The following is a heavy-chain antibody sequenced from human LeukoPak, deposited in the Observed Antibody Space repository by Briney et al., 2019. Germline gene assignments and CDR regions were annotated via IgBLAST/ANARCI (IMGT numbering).Heavy chain of an antibody. CDR1: GGSISSSSYY. CDR3: ARGRSFYYDSSGYWPFGY. D-gene: IGHD3-22*01. Sequence: SETLSLTCTVSGGSISSSSYYWSWIQQPPGKGLEWIGYIYDSGSTNYNPSLKSRVTISVDTSKNQFSLKLNSVTAADTAVYYCARGRSFYYDSSGYWPFGYWGQGTLVTVSS. V-gene: IGHV4-61*01. J-gene: IGHJ4*02. CDR2: IYDSGST.